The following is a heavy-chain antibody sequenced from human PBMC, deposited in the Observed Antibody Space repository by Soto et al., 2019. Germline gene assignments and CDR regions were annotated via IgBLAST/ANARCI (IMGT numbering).Heavy chain of an antibody. Sequence: SETLSLTCTVSGGSISSYYWSWIRQPPGKGLEWIGYIYYSGCTNYNPSLKSRVTISVDTSKNQFSLKLSSVTAADTAVYYCARGSDGDNSSGWYIGYYYGMDVWGQGTTVTVSS. J-gene: IGHJ6*02. CDR2: IYYSGCT. V-gene: IGHV4-59*01. CDR3: ARGSDGDNSSGWYIGYYYGMDV. D-gene: IGHD6-19*01. CDR1: GGSISSYY.